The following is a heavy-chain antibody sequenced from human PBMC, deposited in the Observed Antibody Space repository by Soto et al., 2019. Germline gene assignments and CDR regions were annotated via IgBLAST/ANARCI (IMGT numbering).Heavy chain of an antibody. D-gene: IGHD1-26*01. V-gene: IGHV3-33*03. J-gene: IGHJ6*02. CDR3: AKDLIVGATSYYYGMDV. Sequence: PGGSLRLSCEASGFPFAHYAMHWVRQAPGKGLEWVASIWHDGSVYYADSMKGRFTISRDNTKNTLYLQMNSLRAEDTAVYYCAKDLIVGATSYYYGMDVWGQGTTVTVSS. CDR2: IWHDGSV. CDR1: GFPFAHYA.